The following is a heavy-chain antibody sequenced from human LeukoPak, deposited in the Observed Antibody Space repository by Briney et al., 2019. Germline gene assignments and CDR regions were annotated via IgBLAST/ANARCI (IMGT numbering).Heavy chain of an antibody. Sequence: SGTLSLTCTVSGGSISSSSYYWGWIRQPPGKGLEWIGSIYYSGSTYYNPSLKSRVTISGDTSKNQFSLKLSSVTAADTAVYYCARDRGLQGIIVVAFFDFWGQGTLVTVSS. CDR3: ARDRGLQGIIVVAFFDF. D-gene: IGHD3-22*01. CDR2: IYYSGST. V-gene: IGHV4-39*07. CDR1: GGSISSSSYY. J-gene: IGHJ4*02.